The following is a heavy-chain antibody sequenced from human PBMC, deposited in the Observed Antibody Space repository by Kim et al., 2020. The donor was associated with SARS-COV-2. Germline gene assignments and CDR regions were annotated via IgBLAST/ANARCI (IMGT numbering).Heavy chain of an antibody. V-gene: IGHV3-74*01. D-gene: IGHD6-19*01. CDR3: ARRAYSSGWWYFDY. Sequence: AESGKGRFTISRDNAKNTLYLQMSGLRAEDTAVYYCARRAYSSGWWYFDYWGQGTLVTVSS. J-gene: IGHJ4*02.